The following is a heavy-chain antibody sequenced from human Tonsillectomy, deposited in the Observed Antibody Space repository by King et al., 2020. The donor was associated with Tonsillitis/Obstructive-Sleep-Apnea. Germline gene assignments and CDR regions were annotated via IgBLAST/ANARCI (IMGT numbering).Heavy chain of an antibody. CDR3: AREGGYAGNYYYMDV. V-gene: IGHV4-34*01. CDR1: GGSFSGYY. CDR2: INHSGST. D-gene: IGHD5-12*01. Sequence: VQLQQWGAGLLKPSETLSLTCAVYGGSFSGYYWSWIRQPPGKGLEWIGEINHSGSTNYNPSLKSRVTISVDTSKNQFSLKLSSVTAAATALYYCAREGGYAGNYYYMDVWGKGTTVTVSS. J-gene: IGHJ6*03.